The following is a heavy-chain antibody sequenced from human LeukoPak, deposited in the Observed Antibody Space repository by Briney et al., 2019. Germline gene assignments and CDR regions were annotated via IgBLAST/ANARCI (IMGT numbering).Heavy chain of an antibody. CDR1: GGSISSYY. CDR2: IYTSGST. V-gene: IGHV4-4*07. J-gene: IGHJ5*02. Sequence: SETLSLTCTVSGGSISSYYWSWIRQSPGKGLEWIGRIYTSGSTNYNPSLKSRVTISVDTSKNQFSLKLISVTAADTAVYYCARSSSSGWGFRFDPWGQGTLVTVSS. D-gene: IGHD6-19*01. CDR3: ARSSSSGWGFRFDP.